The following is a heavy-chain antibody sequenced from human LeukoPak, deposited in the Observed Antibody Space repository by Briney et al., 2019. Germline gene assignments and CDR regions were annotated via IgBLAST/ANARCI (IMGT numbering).Heavy chain of an antibody. D-gene: IGHD2-15*01. CDR2: FYSGGST. V-gene: IGHV3-53*01. J-gene: IGHJ3*02. Sequence: PGGSLRLSCAASGFTFSDHYMDWVRQAPGKGLEWVSVFYSGGSTYYADSVKGRFTSSRDNAKNTLYLQMNSLRAEDTAVYYCAREGVGYPDAFDIWGQGTMVSVSS. CDR3: AREGVGYPDAFDI. CDR1: GFTFSDHY.